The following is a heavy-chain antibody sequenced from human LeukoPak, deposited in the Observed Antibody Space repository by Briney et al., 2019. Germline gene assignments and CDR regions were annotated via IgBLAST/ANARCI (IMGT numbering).Heavy chain of an antibody. CDR3: ARSISTGGFRLDY. D-gene: IGHD2-2*01. CDR2: TYYRSKWYF. V-gene: IGHV6-1*01. Sequence: PSQTLSLTCAIAGDSVSSNSTAWNWISQSPSKDHKWLGRTYYRSKWYFDYAVSVEGRITINPDTSKNQFSLHLNSLTPEDTAVYYCARSISTGGFRLDYWGQGTLVTVSS. CDR1: GDSVSSNSTA. J-gene: IGHJ4*02.